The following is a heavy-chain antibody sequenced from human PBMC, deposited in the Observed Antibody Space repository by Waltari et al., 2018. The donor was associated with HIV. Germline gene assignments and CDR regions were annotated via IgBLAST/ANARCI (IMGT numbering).Heavy chain of an antibody. J-gene: IGHJ4*02. CDR3: ASSPTSNTAMAFTFGY. Sequence: QVQLVQSGAEVKKPGSSVKVSCKASGGTFSSYAISWVRQAPGQGLEWMGGIIPIFGTANYAQKFQGRVTITADESTSTAYMELSSLRSEDTAVYYCASSPTSNTAMAFTFGYWGQGTLVTVSS. CDR2: IIPIFGTA. D-gene: IGHD5-18*01. V-gene: IGHV1-69*01. CDR1: GGTFSSYA.